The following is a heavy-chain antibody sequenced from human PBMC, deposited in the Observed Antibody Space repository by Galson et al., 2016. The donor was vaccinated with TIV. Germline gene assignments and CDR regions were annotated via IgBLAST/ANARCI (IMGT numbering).Heavy chain of an antibody. CDR3: ACSKGHSYGLHLES. Sequence: SVKVSCKASGGIFSSYTVNWVRQAPGQGLEWMGGAIPLFGTTNNAQKFQGRVTITADESTTTAHMELRSLRSEDTAVFYCACSKGHSYGLHLESWGQGAQVTVSP. CDR2: AIPLFGTT. J-gene: IGHJ4*02. D-gene: IGHD5-18*01. CDR1: GGIFSSYT. V-gene: IGHV1-69*13.